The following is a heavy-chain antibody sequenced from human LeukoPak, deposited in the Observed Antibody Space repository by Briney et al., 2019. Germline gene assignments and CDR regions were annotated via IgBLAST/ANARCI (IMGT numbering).Heavy chain of an antibody. CDR1: GYTFINYA. CDR3: ARDLGSSTYPYYFDY. Sequence: ASVKVSCKASGYTFINYAISWVRQAPGQGLEWMGWISAYNGNTNYAQKLQGRVTMTTDTSTSTAYMELRSLRSDDTAVYYCARDLGSSTYPYYFDYWGQGTLVTVSS. J-gene: IGHJ4*02. V-gene: IGHV1-18*01. D-gene: IGHD2-2*01. CDR2: ISAYNGNT.